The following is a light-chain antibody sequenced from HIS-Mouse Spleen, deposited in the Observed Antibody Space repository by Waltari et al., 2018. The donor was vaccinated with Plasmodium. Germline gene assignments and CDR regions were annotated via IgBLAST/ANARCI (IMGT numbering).Light chain of an antibody. CDR3: YATDSSGNHRG. J-gene: IGLJ3*02. Sequence: SYELTQPPSVSVSPGQTARITCSGDALPNKYAHWYQQKSGQAPVLVSYEDSKRPSGRTERFSGARSGTKASLTMRGAEVEDEAEEYCYATDSSGNHRGFGGGTKLTVL. CDR2: EDS. V-gene: IGLV3-10*01. CDR1: ALPNKY.